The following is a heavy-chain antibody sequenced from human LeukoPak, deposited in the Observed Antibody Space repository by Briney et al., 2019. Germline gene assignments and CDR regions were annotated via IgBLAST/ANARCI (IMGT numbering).Heavy chain of an antibody. V-gene: IGHV3-23*01. CDR2: IGGSDGTS. CDR1: GFTFNSFA. J-gene: IGHJ4*02. D-gene: IGHD3-16*02. CDR3: ANSLGVGGYTRYKGFDQ. Sequence: GGSLRLSCAASGFTFNSFAMNWVRQAPGKGLEWVSSIGGSDGTSHYADFVKGRFTISRDNSKNTLYLQMNSLRAEDTAAYYCANSLGVGGYTRYKGFDQWGQGTLVVVSS.